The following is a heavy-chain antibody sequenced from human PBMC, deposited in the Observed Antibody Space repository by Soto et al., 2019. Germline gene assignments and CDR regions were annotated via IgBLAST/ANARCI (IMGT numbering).Heavy chain of an antibody. CDR2: IYHSGST. J-gene: IGHJ5*02. CDR3: ARLNDILTGYYNVLWFDP. D-gene: IGHD3-9*01. Sequence: PSETLSLTCAVSGGSISSGGYSWSWIRQPPGKGLEWIGYIYHSGSTYYNPSLKSRVTTSVDRSKNQFSLKLSSVTAADTAVYYCARLNDILTGYYNVLWFDPWGQGTLVTVSS. CDR1: GGSISSGGYS. V-gene: IGHV4-30-2*01.